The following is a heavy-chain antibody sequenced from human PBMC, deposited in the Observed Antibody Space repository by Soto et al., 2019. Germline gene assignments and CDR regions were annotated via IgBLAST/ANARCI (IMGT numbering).Heavy chain of an antibody. CDR3: VRGIHNSRYCSGGSCYSGIDY. CDR1: GFTFSSYG. CDR2: IWYDGSNK. D-gene: IGHD2-15*01. J-gene: IGHJ4*02. V-gene: IGHV3-33*01. Sequence: GGSLRLSCAASGFTFSSYGMHWVRQAPGKGLDWVASIWYDGSNKYYADSVKGRFTISRDNSKNTLYLQMNSLRAEDTAVYYCVRGIHNSRYCSGGSCYSGIDYWGQGTLVTVSS.